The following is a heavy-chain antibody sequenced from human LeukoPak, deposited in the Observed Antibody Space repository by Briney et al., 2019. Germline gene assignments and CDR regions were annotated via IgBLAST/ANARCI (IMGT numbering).Heavy chain of an antibody. D-gene: IGHD5-24*01. J-gene: IGHJ4*02. CDR2: INPNSGGT. CDR1: GYTFTGYY. Sequence: ASVKVSCKASGYTFTGYYMHWVRQAPGQGLEWMGWINPNSGGTNYAQKFQGWVTMTRDASISTAYMELSGLRSDDTAVYYCARDRVQGRDDNNEVDYWGQGTLVTVSS. CDR3: ARDRVQGRDDNNEVDY. V-gene: IGHV1-2*04.